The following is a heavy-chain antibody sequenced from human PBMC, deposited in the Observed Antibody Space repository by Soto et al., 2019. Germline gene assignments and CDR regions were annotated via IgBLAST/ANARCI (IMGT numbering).Heavy chain of an antibody. D-gene: IGHD1-26*01. V-gene: IGHV3-33*01. CDR1: GFTFSSYG. CDR3: ARDGDVNTGFGRDF. CDR2: IWHDGGNK. J-gene: IGHJ4*02. Sequence: GGSLRLSCAASGFTFSSYGMHWVRQAPGKGLEWVAFIWHDGGNKFYAESVKGRFTISRDNSKNTLYLQMTSLSAEDTAMYYCARDGDVNTGFGRDFWGQGTPVTVSS.